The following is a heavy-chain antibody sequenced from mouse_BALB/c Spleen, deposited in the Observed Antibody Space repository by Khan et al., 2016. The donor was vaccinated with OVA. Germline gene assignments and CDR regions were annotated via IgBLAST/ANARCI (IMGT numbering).Heavy chain of an antibody. V-gene: IGHV3-2*02. Sequence: EGQLQESGPGLVKPSQSLSLTCTVTGYSITSDYAWNWIRQFPGNKLEWMGYISYSGRTSYNPSLKSRISITRDTSKNQFFLQLNSVTTEDTATYYCARSVTITTVVATDFDYWGQGTTLPVSS. CDR3: ARSVTITTVVATDFDY. D-gene: IGHD1-1*01. CDR2: ISYSGRT. CDR1: GYSITSDYA. J-gene: IGHJ2*01.